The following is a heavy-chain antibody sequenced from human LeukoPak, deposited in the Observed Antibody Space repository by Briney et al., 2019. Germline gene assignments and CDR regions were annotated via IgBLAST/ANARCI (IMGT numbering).Heavy chain of an antibody. D-gene: IGHD1-14*01. V-gene: IGHV1-8*01. J-gene: IGHJ5*02. CDR3: ARELNRDGFDP. Sequence: ASVKVSCKASGYTFTSYDINWVRQATGQGLEWMGWMNPNSGNTGYAQKFQGRVTMTRITSISTVYMELSGLRSEDTAVYYCARELNRDGFDPWGQGTLVTVSS. CDR2: MNPNSGNT. CDR1: GYTFTSYD.